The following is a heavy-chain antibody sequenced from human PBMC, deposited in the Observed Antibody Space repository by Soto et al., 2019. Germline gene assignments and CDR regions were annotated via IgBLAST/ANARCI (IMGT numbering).Heavy chain of an antibody. Sequence: QLQLQESGSGLVKPSQTLSLTCAVSGGSISSGSYSWSWIRQPPGKGLEWIGYIYYSGSTYYNPSLKSRVTILLDRSKNQFSLKLSSVTAADTAVYFCDRRGLDYCANSDFFDYWGQGTLVTVSS. J-gene: IGHJ4*02. V-gene: IGHV4-30-2*01. D-gene: IGHD4-17*01. CDR3: DRRGLDYCANSDFFDY. CDR1: GGSISSGSYS. CDR2: IYYSGST.